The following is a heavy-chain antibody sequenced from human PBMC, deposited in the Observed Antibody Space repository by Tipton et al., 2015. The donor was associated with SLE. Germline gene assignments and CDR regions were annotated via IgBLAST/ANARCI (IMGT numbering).Heavy chain of an antibody. V-gene: IGHV4-39*07. D-gene: IGHD1-26*01. CDR1: GGSISSSIDF. J-gene: IGHJ4*02. CDR2: MFYSGRT. CDR3: ARALRGTGSAPFDY. Sequence: TLSLTCTVSGGSISSSIDFGGWIRQPPGKGLEWIGSMFYSGRTYYNPSLKSRVSISVDTSKNQFFLKLASVTAADTAVYYCARALRGTGSAPFDYWGQGTLVTVSS.